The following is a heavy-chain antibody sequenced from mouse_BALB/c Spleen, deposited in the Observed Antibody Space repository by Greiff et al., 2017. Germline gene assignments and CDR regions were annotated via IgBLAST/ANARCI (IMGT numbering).Heavy chain of an antibody. CDR3: ARSTHGAVDC. Sequence: EVKLMESGPGLVKPSQSLSLTCTVTGYSITSDYAWNWIRQFPGNKLECMGYISYSGSTSYNPSLKSRIAITRDTSKNQFFLQLNSVTTEDTATYCCARSTHGAVDCWGRGTSVAVSS. CDR2: ISYSGST. CDR1: GYSITSDYA. V-gene: IGHV3-2*02. J-gene: IGHJ4*01.